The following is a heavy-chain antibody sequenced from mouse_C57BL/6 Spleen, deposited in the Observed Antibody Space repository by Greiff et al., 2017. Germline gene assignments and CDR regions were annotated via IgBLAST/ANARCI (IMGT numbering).Heavy chain of an antibody. CDR2: IDPSDSYT. V-gene: IGHV1-59*01. CDR3: ARDYYGSSYAWFAY. Sequence: QVQLKQPGAELVRPGTSVKLSCKASGYTFTSYWMHWVKQRPGQGLEWIGVIDPSDSYTNYNQKFKGKATLTVDTSSSTAYMQLSSLTSEDSAVYYCARDYYGSSYAWFAYWGQGTLVTVSA. J-gene: IGHJ3*01. D-gene: IGHD1-1*01. CDR1: GYTFTSYW.